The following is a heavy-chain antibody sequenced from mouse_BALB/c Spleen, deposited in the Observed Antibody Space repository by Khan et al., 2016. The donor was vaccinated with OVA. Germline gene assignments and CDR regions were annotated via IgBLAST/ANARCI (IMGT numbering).Heavy chain of an antibody. J-gene: IGHJ3*01. Sequence: VQLQQSGAELVKPGASVRLSCKASGYTFTSYYLYWVKQRPGQGLEWIGDINPSSGGTNFNEKFKSKATLTVDTSSSTAYIQINSLTSEDSAVYYCTRSGYGSFAYWGQGTLVTVSA. CDR3: TRSGYGSFAY. CDR2: INPSSGGT. V-gene: IGHV1S81*02. CDR1: GYTFTSYY. D-gene: IGHD2-2*01.